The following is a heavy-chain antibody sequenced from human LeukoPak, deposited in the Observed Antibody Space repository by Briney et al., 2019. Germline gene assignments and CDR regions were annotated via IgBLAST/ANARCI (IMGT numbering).Heavy chain of an antibody. CDR3: AKCLTEDSSSGLSH. CDR2: ISYDGSNK. V-gene: IGHV3-30*18. D-gene: IGHD6-6*01. CDR1: GFTFSSYG. J-gene: IGHJ4*02. Sequence: PGRSLRLSCAASGFTFSSYGMHWVRQAPGKGLEWVAVISYDGSNKYYADSVKGRFTISRDNSKNTLYLQMNSLRAEDTAVYYRAKCLTEDSSSGLSHWGQGTLVTVSS.